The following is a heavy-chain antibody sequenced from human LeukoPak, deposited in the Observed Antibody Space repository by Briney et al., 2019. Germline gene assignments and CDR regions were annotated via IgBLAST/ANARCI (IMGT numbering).Heavy chain of an antibody. CDR3: ARGADSSGTDY. Sequence: SETLSLTCTVSGGSVSSGSYYWSWIRQPPGKGLEWIGYIYYSGSTNYNPSLKSRITISADTSKNQFSLKLSPVTAADTAVYYCARGADSSGTDYWGQGTLVTVSS. CDR2: IYYSGST. J-gene: IGHJ4*02. V-gene: IGHV4-61*01. CDR1: GGSVSSGSYY. D-gene: IGHD3-22*01.